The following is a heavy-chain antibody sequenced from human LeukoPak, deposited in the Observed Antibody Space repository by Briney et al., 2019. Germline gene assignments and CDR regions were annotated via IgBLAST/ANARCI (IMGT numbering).Heavy chain of an antibody. CDR1: GFTFDDYA. CDR3: VKSFYASPPAGMDV. D-gene: IGHD2-2*01. J-gene: IGHJ6*02. Sequence: GGSLRLSCAASGFTFDDYAMHWVRQVPGKGLEWVSTISWKSDIIGYADSVKGRFTISRDNAKSSLYLQMNSLRVEDTALYYCVKSFYASPPAGMDVWGQGTTVTVSS. V-gene: IGHV3-9*01. CDR2: ISWKSDII.